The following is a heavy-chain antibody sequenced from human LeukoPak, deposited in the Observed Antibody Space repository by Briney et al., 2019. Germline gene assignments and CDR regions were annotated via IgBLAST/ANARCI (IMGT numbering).Heavy chain of an antibody. J-gene: IGHJ4*02. Sequence: GAXXKXSCKASGYTFTSYGISWVRQTPGXGLEWMGWISAYNGNTNYAQKLQGRVTMTTDTSTSTAYMELRSLRSDDTAVYYCARGDIVATTFDYWGQGTLVTVSS. V-gene: IGHV1-18*01. D-gene: IGHD5-12*01. CDR3: ARGDIVATTFDY. CDR2: ISAYNGNT. CDR1: GYTFTSYG.